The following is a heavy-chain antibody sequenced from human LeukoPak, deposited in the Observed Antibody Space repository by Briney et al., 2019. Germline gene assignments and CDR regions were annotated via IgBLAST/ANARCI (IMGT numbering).Heavy chain of an antibody. J-gene: IGHJ4*02. CDR1: GFTFSSYS. D-gene: IGHD6-19*01. Sequence: GGSLRLSCAASGFTFSSYSMNWVRQAPGKGLEWVSSISSSSSYIYYADSVKGRFTISRDNAKNSLYLQMNSLRAEDTAVYYCARGHRHSSGWDYFDYWGQGTLVTVSS. V-gene: IGHV3-21*04. CDR3: ARGHRHSSGWDYFDY. CDR2: ISSSSSYI.